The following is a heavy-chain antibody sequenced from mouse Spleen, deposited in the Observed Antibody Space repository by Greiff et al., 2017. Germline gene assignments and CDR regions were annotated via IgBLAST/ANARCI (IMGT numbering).Heavy chain of an antibody. J-gene: IGHJ2*01. V-gene: IGHV1-69*01. D-gene: IGHD2-14*01. CDR2: IDPSDSYT. CDR1: GYTFTSYW. CDR3: ARSGERYYYLDY. Sequence: QVQLKQPGAELVMPGASVKLSCKASGYTFTSYWMHWVKQRPGQGLEWIGEIDPSDSYTNYNQKVKGKATLTVDKSSSTAYMQLRSLTSEDSAVDYCARSGERYYYLDYGGQGTTLTVSS.